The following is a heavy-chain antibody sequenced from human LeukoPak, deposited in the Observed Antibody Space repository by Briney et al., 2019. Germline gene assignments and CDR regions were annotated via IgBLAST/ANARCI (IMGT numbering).Heavy chain of an antibody. CDR3: ARDREGYYYGSGSYYNRLDY. Sequence: PGGSLRLSCAASGFTFSSYAMHWVRQAPGKGLEWVAVISYDGSNKYYADSVKGRFTISRDNSKNTLYLQMNSLRAEDTAVYYCARDREGYYYGSGSYYNRLDYWGQGTLVTVSS. CDR1: GFTFSSYA. V-gene: IGHV3-30*04. D-gene: IGHD3-10*01. CDR2: ISYDGSNK. J-gene: IGHJ4*02.